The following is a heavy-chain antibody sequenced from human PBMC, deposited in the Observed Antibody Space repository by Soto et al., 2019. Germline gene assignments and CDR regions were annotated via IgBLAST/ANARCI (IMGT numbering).Heavy chain of an antibody. CDR1: GGTFCSFA. CDR2: ITPIYGTP. V-gene: IGHV1-69*01. J-gene: IGHJ5*02. Sequence: QVQLVQSGAEVKKPGSSVKVSCKASGGTFCSFAISWVRQAPGQGLEWMGGITPIYGTPNYAQKIQGRVTITADESTNTAYMDLSSLRSEDTAVYYCARGDWEVHSEGRDNWFDPWGQGTLVTVSS. D-gene: IGHD1-26*01. CDR3: ARGDWEVHSEGRDNWFDP.